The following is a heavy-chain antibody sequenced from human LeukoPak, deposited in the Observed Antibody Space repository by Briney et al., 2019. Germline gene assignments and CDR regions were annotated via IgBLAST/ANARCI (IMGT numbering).Heavy chain of an antibody. CDR2: FDPEDGET. V-gene: IGHV1-24*01. J-gene: IGHJ6*03. CDR1: GYTLTELS. CDR3: ARNLVDTTMVSLVYYYYYMDV. Sequence: ASVKVSCKVSGYTLTELSMRWVRQAPGKGLEWMGGFDPEDGETIYAQKFQGRVIMTEDTSTDTAYMELSSLRSEDTAVYYCARNLVDTTMVSLVYYYYYMDVWGKGTTVTVSS. D-gene: IGHD5-18*01.